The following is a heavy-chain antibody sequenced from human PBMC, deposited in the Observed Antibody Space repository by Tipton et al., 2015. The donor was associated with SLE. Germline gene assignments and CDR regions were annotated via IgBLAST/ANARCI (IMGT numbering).Heavy chain of an antibody. CDR3: ARDPSDCSSTSCYNLGYYYYYMDV. Sequence: SLRLSCAAPGFTFSSYAMHWVRQAPGKGLEWVAVISYDGSNKYYADSVKGRFTISRDNSKNTLYLQMNSLRAEDTAVYYCARDPSDCSSTSCYNLGYYYYYMDVWGKGTTVTVSS. J-gene: IGHJ6*03. CDR2: ISYDGSNK. CDR1: GFTFSSYA. D-gene: IGHD2-2*02. V-gene: IGHV3-30-3*01.